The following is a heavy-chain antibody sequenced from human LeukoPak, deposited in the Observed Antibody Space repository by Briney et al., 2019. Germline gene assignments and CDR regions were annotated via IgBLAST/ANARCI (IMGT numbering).Heavy chain of an antibody. Sequence: KPSETLSLTCTVSGGSISSSSYYWGWIRQPPGKGLEWIGSIYYSGSTYYNPSLKSRVTISVDTSKNQFSLKLSSVTAADTAVYYCARLNPDDYGGLGTFDYWGQGTLVTVSS. D-gene: IGHD4-23*01. CDR1: GGSISSSSYY. J-gene: IGHJ4*02. V-gene: IGHV4-39*01. CDR2: IYYSGST. CDR3: ARLNPDDYGGLGTFDY.